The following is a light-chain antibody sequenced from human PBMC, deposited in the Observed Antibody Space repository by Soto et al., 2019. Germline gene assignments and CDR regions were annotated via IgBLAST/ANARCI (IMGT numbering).Light chain of an antibody. CDR3: QQYGCSPRT. CDR1: QSVSSSY. V-gene: IGKV3-20*01. Sequence: EIVLTQSPGTLSLSPGERATLSCRASQSVSSSYLAWYQQKPGQAPRLLIYGASNRPTGIPDRFSGSGSGTDFTLTISRLEPEDFAVYYCQQYGCSPRTFGQGTNVEIK. CDR2: GAS. J-gene: IGKJ1*01.